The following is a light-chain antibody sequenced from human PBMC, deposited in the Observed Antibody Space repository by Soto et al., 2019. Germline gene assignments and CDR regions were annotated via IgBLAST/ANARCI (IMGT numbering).Light chain of an antibody. Sequence: EILFTQSPSTLSLSPLEIATLSFTSSQSASSYLAWYQQKPGQAPRLLIYDASNRATGIPARFSGSGSGTDFTLTISSLEPEDFAVYYCQQRSNWPPITFGQGTRLEIK. CDR1: QSASSY. J-gene: IGKJ5*01. CDR3: QQRSNWPPIT. CDR2: DAS. V-gene: IGKV3-11*01.